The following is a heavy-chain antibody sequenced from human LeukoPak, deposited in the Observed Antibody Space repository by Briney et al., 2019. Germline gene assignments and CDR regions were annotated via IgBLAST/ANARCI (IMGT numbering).Heavy chain of an antibody. CDR1: GFTFSSYS. Sequence: GGSLRLSCAASGFTFSSYSMNWVRQAPGKGLEWVSSISSSSSYIYYADSVKGRFTISRDNAKNSLYLQMNSLRAEDTAVYYCARSAFRRGELTGSPGGMDVWGQGTTVTVSS. CDR3: ARSAFRRGELTGSPGGMDV. J-gene: IGHJ6*02. CDR2: ISSSSSYI. V-gene: IGHV3-21*01. D-gene: IGHD3-9*01.